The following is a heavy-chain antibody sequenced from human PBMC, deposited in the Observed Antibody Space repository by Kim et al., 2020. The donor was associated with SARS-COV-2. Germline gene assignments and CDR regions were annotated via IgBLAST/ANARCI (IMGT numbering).Heavy chain of an antibody. CDR2: IYYSGST. CDR1: GGSISSSSYY. D-gene: IGHD6-13*01. V-gene: IGHV4-39*01. J-gene: IGHJ6*02. CDR3: ARLIIAAAAYYGMDV. Sequence: SETLSLTCTVSGGSISSSSYYWGWIRQPPGKGLEWIGSIYYSGSTYYNPSLKSRVTISVDTSKNQFSLKLSSVTAADTAVYYCARLIIAAAAYYGMDVWGQGTTVTVSS.